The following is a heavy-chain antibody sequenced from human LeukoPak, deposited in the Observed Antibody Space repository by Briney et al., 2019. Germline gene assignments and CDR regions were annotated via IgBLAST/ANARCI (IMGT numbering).Heavy chain of an antibody. CDR3: ARDRIAVVSRWFDP. CDR2: ISSSSSYI. CDR1: GFTFSSYS. J-gene: IGHJ5*02. D-gene: IGHD6-19*01. V-gene: IGHV3-21*01. Sequence: AGGSLRLSCAASGFTFSSYSMNWVRRAPGKGLEWVSSISSSSSYIYYADSVKGRFTISRDNAKNSLYLQMNSLRGEDTAVYYCARDRIAVVSRWFDPWGQGTLVTVSS.